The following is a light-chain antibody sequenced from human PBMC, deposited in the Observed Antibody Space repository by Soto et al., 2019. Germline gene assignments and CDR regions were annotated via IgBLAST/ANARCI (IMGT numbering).Light chain of an antibody. CDR2: GAL. V-gene: IGKV3-20*01. CDR1: QSVVTSY. CDR3: QYYDESMWT. J-gene: IGKJ1*01. Sequence: EVVFTLSPGTLRLSPGQGATLSCRASQSVVTSYLAWYKQKSGQSPRVXIYGALYRAPGIPDRFSGSGSGTEFTLSISRLEPEDFAVYYCQYYDESMWTFGQGTKVDIK.